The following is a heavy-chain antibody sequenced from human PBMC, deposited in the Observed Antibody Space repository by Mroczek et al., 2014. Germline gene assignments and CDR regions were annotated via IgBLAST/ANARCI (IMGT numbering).Heavy chain of an antibody. CDR3: ARQESSFWSGYYDY. D-gene: IGHD3-3*01. J-gene: IGHJ4*02. CDR1: GGSISSSSYY. Sequence: QVQLQQWGPGLVKPSETLSLTCTVSGGSISSSSYYWGWIRQPPGKGLEWIGSIYYSGSTYYNPSLKSRVTISVDTSKNQFSLKLSSVTAADTAVYYCARQESSFWSGYYDYWGQGTLVTVSS. CDR2: IYYSGST. V-gene: IGHV4-39*01.